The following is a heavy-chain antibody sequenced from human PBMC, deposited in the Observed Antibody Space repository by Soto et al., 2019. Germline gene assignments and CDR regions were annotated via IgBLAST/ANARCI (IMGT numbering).Heavy chain of an antibody. J-gene: IGHJ1*01. D-gene: IGHD2-8*01. Sequence: EVQLVESGGGLVKPGGSLRLSCAASGFTFSSYSMNWVRQAPGKGLEWVSSISSSSSYIYYADSVKGRFTISRDNAKNALYLQMNSLRAEDTGVYYGAVGVEEAQKRDHFQHWGQGTLVTVSS. CDR1: GFTFSSYS. V-gene: IGHV3-21*01. CDR2: ISSSSSYI. CDR3: AVGVEEAQKRDHFQH.